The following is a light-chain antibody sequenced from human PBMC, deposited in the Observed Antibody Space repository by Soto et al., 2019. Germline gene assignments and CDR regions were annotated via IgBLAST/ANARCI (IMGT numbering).Light chain of an antibody. Sequence: DIQMTQSPSSLSASVGDRVTITCRASQSISSYLNWYQQKPGKAPKLLIYAASSLQSGVPSRFSGSGSGTEFTLTISSLQPEDFVTYYCQQSYSAWTFGQGTKV. CDR3: QQSYSAWT. CDR1: QSISSY. V-gene: IGKV1-39*01. CDR2: AAS. J-gene: IGKJ1*01.